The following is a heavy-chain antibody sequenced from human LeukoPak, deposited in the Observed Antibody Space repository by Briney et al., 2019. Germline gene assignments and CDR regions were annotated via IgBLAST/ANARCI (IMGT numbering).Heavy chain of an antibody. D-gene: IGHD3-3*01. CDR1: GFTFSSYG. CDR2: IRYDGSNK. CDR3: AKDSGPYDFWSGYYQTPNDY. J-gene: IGHJ4*02. Sequence: PGGSLRLSCAASGFTFSSYGMHWVRQAPGKGLEWVAFIRYDGSNKYYADSAKGRFTISRDNSKNTLYLQMNSLRAEDTAVYYCAKDSGPYDFWSGYYQTPNDYWGQGTLVTVSS. V-gene: IGHV3-30*02.